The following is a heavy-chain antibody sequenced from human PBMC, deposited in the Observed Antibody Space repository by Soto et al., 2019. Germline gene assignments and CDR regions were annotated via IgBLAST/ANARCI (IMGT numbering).Heavy chain of an antibody. CDR3: ARDSGGYAFDI. Sequence: EVQLVESGGGLVQPGGSLRLSCAASGFTFSRYAMHWVRQAPGKGLEYVSAISSSGGTTYYANSVKGRFTISRDNSKNTLYRQMGSLRTEDMAVYYCARDSGGYAFDIWGQGTMVTVSS. J-gene: IGHJ3*02. CDR1: GFTFSRYA. CDR2: ISSSGGTT. V-gene: IGHV3-64*01. D-gene: IGHD3-10*01.